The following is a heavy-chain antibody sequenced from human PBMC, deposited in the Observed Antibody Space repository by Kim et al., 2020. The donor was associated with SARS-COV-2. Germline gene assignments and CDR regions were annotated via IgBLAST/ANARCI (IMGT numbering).Heavy chain of an antibody. CDR3: ARRLSITAGWGGHYCDL. D-gene: IGHD3-10*01. V-gene: IGHV4-34*01. CDR1: GGSFSGYY. J-gene: IGHJ1*01. Sequence: SETLSLTCAVYGGSFSGYYWSWIRQPPGKGLEWIGEINHSGRTNYNPSLKSRVTISVDTSKNQFSLKLTSVTAADTTVYYCARRLSITAGWGGHYCDLWGPGVLVTVSS. CDR2: INHSGRT.